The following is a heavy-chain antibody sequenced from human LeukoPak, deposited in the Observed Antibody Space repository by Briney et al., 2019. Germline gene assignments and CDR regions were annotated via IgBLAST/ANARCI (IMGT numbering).Heavy chain of an antibody. V-gene: IGHV3-74*01. CDR3: ARDGSSWSNWLDS. CDR2: INGDGSST. D-gene: IGHD6-13*01. CDR1: GFTFSTYW. Sequence: PGGSLRLSCAASGFTFSTYWMHWVRQAPGKGLLWVSRINGDGSSTTYADSVKGRFTISRDNAKNTLYLQMNSLRAEDTAVYYCARDGSSWSNWLDSWGQGTLVTVSS. J-gene: IGHJ5*01.